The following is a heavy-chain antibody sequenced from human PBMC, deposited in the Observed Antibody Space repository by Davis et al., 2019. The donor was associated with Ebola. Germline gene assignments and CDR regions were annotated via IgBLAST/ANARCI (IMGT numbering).Heavy chain of an antibody. Sequence: GESLKISCKGSGYSFTSYWIGWVRQMPGKGLEWMGIIYPGDSDTRYSPSFRGLVTISSDMSISTAYLQWSSLKASDTAIYYCARHAGDAGNFDLWGRGTLVTVSS. CDR3: ARHAGDAGNFDL. CDR1: GYSFTSYW. V-gene: IGHV5-51*01. CDR2: IYPGDSDT. D-gene: IGHD7-27*01. J-gene: IGHJ2*01.